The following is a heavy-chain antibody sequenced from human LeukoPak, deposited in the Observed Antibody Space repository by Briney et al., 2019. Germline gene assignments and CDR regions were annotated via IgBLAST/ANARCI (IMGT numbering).Heavy chain of an antibody. D-gene: IGHD3-10*01. CDR3: AKDIARGGSYNWFDP. CDR1: GFTFDDYA. V-gene: IGHV3-9*01. J-gene: IGHJ5*02. Sequence: PGRSLRLSCAASGFTFDDYAMHWVRHAPGKGLEWVSGISWNSGSIGYADSVKGRFTISRDNAKNSLYLQMNSLRAEDTALYYCAKDIARGGSYNWFDPWGQGTLVTVSS. CDR2: ISWNSGSI.